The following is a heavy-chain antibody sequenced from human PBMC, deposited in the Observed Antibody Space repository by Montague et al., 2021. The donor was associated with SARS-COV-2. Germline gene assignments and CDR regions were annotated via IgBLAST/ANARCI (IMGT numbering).Heavy chain of an antibody. J-gene: IGHJ6*02. Sequence: CAISGDSVSGHRARWKWHTQEPPTRLEFVCRPYYRYKRYNDYAVSVRGRVTINPDTSKNQFSLQLNSMTPEDTAIYYCTSGREGNYNVMDVWGQGTTVTVS. V-gene: IGHV6-1*01. CDR3: TSGREGNYNVMDV. CDR2: PYYRYKRYN. CDR1: GDSVSGHRAR. D-gene: IGHD1-1*01.